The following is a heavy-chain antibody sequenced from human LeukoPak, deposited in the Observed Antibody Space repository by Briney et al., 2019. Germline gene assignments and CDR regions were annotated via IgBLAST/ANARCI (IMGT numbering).Heavy chain of an antibody. CDR2: ITGSGGNT. J-gene: IGHJ6*02. D-gene: IGHD6-13*01. Sequence: GRSLRLSCAASGFISSSYSMSWVRQAPGKGLEWVSVITGSGGNTYYADSVKGRFTISKDNSKNTVYLQMSSLRVDDTAVYYCAKAASSSWPSYYYGMDVWGQGTTVTVSS. CDR1: GFISSSYS. V-gene: IGHV3-23*01. CDR3: AKAASSSWPSYYYGMDV.